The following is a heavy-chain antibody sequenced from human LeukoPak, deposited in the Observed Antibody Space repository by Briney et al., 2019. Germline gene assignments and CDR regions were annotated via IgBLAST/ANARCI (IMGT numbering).Heavy chain of an antibody. CDR2: IKQAGSEN. V-gene: IGHV3-7*01. CDR1: GFMFSSYW. CDR3: ARASGTEYSGYGFGY. J-gene: IGHJ4*02. D-gene: IGHD5-12*01. Sequence: GGSLRLSCAASGFMFSSYWMTWVRQAPGKGLEWVANIKQAGSENSYVDSVKGRFTISRDNAKNSLYLQINSLRAEDTAVYYCARASGTEYSGYGFGYWGQGTLVTVSS.